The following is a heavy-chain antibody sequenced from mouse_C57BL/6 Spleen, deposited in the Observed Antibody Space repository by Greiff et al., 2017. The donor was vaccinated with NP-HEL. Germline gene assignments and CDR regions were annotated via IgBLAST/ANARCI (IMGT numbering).Heavy chain of an antibody. CDR2: IDPSDSYT. D-gene: IGHD2-3*01. CDR1: GYTFTSYW. CDR3: ARRYDGDFDV. V-gene: IGHV1-50*01. J-gene: IGHJ1*03. Sequence: QVQLQQPGASLAKPGASVRLSCMASGYTFTSYWMQWVKQRPGQGLEWIGEIDPSDSYTNYNQKFKGKATLTVDTSSSTAYMQLSSLTSEDSAVYYCARRYDGDFDVWGTGTTVTVSS.